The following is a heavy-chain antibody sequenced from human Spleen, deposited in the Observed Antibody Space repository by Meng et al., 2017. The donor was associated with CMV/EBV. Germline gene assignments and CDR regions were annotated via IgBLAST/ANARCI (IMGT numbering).Heavy chain of an antibody. V-gene: IGHV4-59*06. J-gene: IGHJ4*02. CDR3: ATGGVYYDSVAFDY. D-gene: IGHD3-22*01. Sequence: QVQLQESGPGLVKPSXXLSLTCTVSGGSISSYYWSWIRQPPGKGLEWIGYIYYSGSTYYNPSLKSRVTISVDTSKNQFSLKLSSVTAADTAVYYCATGGVYYDSVAFDYWGQGTLVTVSS. CDR1: GGSISSYY. CDR2: IYYSGST.